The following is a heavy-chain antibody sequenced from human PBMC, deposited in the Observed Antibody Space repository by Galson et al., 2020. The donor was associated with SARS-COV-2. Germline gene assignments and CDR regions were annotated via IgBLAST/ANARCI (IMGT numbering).Heavy chain of an antibody. D-gene: IGHD3-3*01. CDR1: GFTFSSYA. Sequence: GESPKISCAASGFTFSSYAMHWVRQAPGKGLEWVAVISSDGSNKYYADSVKGRFTISRDNSKNTLYLQMNSLRAEDTAVYYCARDGDVRDFWSGYYTSYYFDYWGQGTLVTVSS. J-gene: IGHJ4*02. V-gene: IGHV3-30*01. CDR2: ISSDGSNK. CDR3: ARDGDVRDFWSGYYTSYYFDY.